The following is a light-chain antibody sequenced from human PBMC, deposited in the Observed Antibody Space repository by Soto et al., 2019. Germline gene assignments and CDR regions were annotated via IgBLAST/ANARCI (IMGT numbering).Light chain of an antibody. V-gene: IGKV3-11*01. J-gene: IGKJ1*01. CDR2: DAS. Sequence: EIVLTQSPATLSLSPGERATLACSASQSVNSYLAWYQQKPGQAPRLLIYDASSRATGIPARFSGSGSGTDFTGTIGGLEPEDFAVDYGQQRSNWPVTFGRGTKVEIK. CDR3: QQRSNWPVT. CDR1: QSVNSY.